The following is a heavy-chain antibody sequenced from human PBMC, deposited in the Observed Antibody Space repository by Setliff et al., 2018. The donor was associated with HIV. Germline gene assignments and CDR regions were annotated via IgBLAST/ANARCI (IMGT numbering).Heavy chain of an antibody. CDR3: ATDGIGGWLRPMPDY. D-gene: IGHD5-12*01. CDR2: IIPIYAET. CDR1: RDTFRTYA. V-gene: IGHV1-69*06. J-gene: IGHJ4*02. Sequence: GASVKVSCKSSRDTFRTYAINWVRQAPGQGLEWMGAIIPIYAETKYAPEFQGRVTITADTSTNIAYMELSGLRSEDTAVYYCATDGIGGWLRPMPDYWGQGTQVTVSS.